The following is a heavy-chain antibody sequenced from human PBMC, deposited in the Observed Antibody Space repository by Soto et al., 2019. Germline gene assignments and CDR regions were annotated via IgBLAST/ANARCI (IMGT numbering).Heavy chain of an antibody. V-gene: IGHV4-39*01. D-gene: IGHD2-21*02. CDR2: IYYSGST. J-gene: IGHJ5*02. Sequence: QLQLQESGPGLVKPSETLSLTCTVSGGSISIISYYWGWIRQPPGKGLEWIGSIYYSGSTDYNPSLKSRVTISVDTSKNQFSLKLSSVTAADTAVYYCASSYCGGDCDKNWVDPWGQGTLVTVSS. CDR1: GGSISIISYY. CDR3: ASSYCGGDCDKNWVDP.